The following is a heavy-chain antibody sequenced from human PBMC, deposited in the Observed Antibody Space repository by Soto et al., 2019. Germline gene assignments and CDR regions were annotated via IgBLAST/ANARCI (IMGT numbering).Heavy chain of an antibody. J-gene: IGHJ4*02. CDR1: VFTFSSHA. D-gene: IGHD6-19*01. CDR3: ANDLQFSGWLSAQTFDY. Sequence: EVQLLESGGGLVQPGGSLRLSCAVSVFTFSSHAMSWVRQAPGKGLECVSSITGSGASSYYADSVKGRFTISRDKSKNTLYLQMNSLRAEDTAVYYCANDLQFSGWLSAQTFDYWGQGTQVTVSS. V-gene: IGHV3-23*01. CDR2: ITGSGASS.